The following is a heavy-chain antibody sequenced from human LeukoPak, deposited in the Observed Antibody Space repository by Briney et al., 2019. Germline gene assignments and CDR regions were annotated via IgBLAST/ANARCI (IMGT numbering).Heavy chain of an antibody. CDR1: GFTFSSYE. J-gene: IGHJ4*02. Sequence: GGSLILSCAASGFTFSSYEMNWVRQAPGKGLEWVSYISSSGSTIYYADSVKGRFTISRDNAKNSLYLQMNSLRAEDTAVYYCATLYSYGYWADYWGQGTLVTVSS. D-gene: IGHD5-18*01. V-gene: IGHV3-48*03. CDR3: ATLYSYGYWADY. CDR2: ISSSGSTI.